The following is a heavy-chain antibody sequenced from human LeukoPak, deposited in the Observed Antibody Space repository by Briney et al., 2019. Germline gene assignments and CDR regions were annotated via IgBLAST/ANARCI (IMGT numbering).Heavy chain of an antibody. J-gene: IGHJ3*02. V-gene: IGHV5-51*01. CDR3: ARLWARAFDN. Sequence: GHSLKISCTGSAYGSTTYWIGWVGQMPGNHLEWMGFIYLSDTATRYRPSFQGQATISADKSISTAYQQWSSLKASDTAKYYCARLWARAFDNWGQGTMVTVSS. CDR1: AYGSTTYW. D-gene: IGHD3-10*01. CDR2: IYLSDTAT.